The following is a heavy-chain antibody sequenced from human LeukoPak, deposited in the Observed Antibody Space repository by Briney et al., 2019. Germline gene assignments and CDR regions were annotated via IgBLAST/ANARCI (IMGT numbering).Heavy chain of an antibody. Sequence: SEPLSLTCTVSGYSISSGYYWGWIRQPPGKGLEWIGSIYHSGSTYHNPSLKSRVTISVDTSKNQFSLKLSSVPAADTAVYYCARETSGWSIDAFDIWGQGTMVTVSS. CDR3: ARETSGWSIDAFDI. CDR1: GYSISSGYY. CDR2: IYHSGST. V-gene: IGHV4-38-2*02. J-gene: IGHJ3*02. D-gene: IGHD6-19*01.